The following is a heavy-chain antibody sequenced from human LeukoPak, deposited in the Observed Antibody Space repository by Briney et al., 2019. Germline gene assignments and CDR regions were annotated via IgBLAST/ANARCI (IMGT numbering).Heavy chain of an antibody. D-gene: IGHD2-8*01. Sequence: GESLKISCKGSGYSFTSYWIGWVRQMPGKDLEWMGIIYPGDSDTRYSPSFQGQVTISADKPISTAYLQWSNLKASDTAMYYCARLPVYQDWFDPWGQGTLVTVSS. CDR2: IYPGDSDT. V-gene: IGHV5-51*01. CDR1: GYSFTSYW. J-gene: IGHJ5*02. CDR3: ARLPVYQDWFDP.